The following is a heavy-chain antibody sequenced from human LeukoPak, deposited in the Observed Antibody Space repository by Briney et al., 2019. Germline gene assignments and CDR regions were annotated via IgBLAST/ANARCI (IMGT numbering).Heavy chain of an antibody. CDR1: GDSISSGSYY. CDR3: ARDFIGRYWYFDL. V-gene: IGHV4-61*02. CDR2: IYSSGRI. D-gene: IGHD3-16*02. Sequence: SQTLSLTCTVSGDSISSGSYYWSWIRQPAGKGLEWIGRIYSSGRINYNPSLKSRVTISVDTSKNQFSLKLSSVTAADTAVYYCARDFIGRYWYFDLWGRGTLVTVSS. J-gene: IGHJ2*01.